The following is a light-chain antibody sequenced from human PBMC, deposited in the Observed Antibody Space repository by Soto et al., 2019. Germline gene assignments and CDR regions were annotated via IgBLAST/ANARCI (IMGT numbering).Light chain of an antibody. J-gene: IGKJ1*01. CDR1: QSVSATY. Sequence: EIVFTQSPGTLSLSPGERATLSCRASQSVSATYLAWYQQKPGQAPRLFIYGASSRATGIPDRFSGSGSGTDFTLTISRLEPEDFAVYYCHQCYSSRTFGQGTKVDIK. CDR2: GAS. CDR3: HQCYSSRT. V-gene: IGKV3-20*01.